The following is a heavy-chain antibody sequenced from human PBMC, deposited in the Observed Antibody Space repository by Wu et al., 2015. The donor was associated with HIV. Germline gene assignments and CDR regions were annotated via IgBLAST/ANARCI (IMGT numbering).Heavy chain of an antibody. J-gene: IGHJ6*02. D-gene: IGHD3-3*01. CDR2: IMGDSGNK. V-gene: IGHV1-18*01. CDR3: GRVWGCNYNFCYWRVDV. CDR1: GYTFSKSG. Sequence: QVRLVQSGAEVKKPGASVKVSCKTYGYTFSKSGVSRIRQAPGQGLEYMGWIMGDSGNKNYAQKFQGRINMTIDTSTSTGYLEVGSLRSDDTAVYYCGRVWGCNYNFCYWRVDVWGQGTTVIVSS.